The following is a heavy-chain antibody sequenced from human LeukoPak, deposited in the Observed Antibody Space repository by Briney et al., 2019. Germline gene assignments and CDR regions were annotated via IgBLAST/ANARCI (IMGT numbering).Heavy chain of an antibody. J-gene: IGHJ4*02. CDR1: GGTFSRNA. D-gene: IGHD1-26*01. CDR3: ARGLGSYLITNYYFDY. CDR2: IIPIFGTA. V-gene: IGHV1-69*13. Sequence: SVKVSCKASGGTFSRNAISWVRQAPGQGLEWMGGIIPIFGTANYAQKFQGRVTITADESTSTVYMELRSLRSDDTAVYYCARGLGSYLITNYYFDYWGQGTLVTVSS.